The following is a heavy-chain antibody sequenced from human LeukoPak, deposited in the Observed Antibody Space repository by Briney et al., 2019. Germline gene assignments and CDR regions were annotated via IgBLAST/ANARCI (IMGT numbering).Heavy chain of an antibody. CDR2: ISAYNGNT. CDR3: ARDRGWELGYCTGGSCYDENWFDP. J-gene: IGHJ5*02. Sequence: GASVKVSCEASGYTFTSFGISWVRQAPGQGLERMGWISAYNGNTNYAQKLQGRVTMTTDTSTSTVYMELRNLRSDDTAVYYCARDRGWELGYCTGGSCYDENWFDPWGQGTLVTVSS. D-gene: IGHD2-15*01. V-gene: IGHV1-18*01. CDR1: GYTFTSFG.